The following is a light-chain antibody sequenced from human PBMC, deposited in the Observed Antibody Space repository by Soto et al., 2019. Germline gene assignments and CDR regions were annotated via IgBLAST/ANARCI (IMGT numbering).Light chain of an antibody. CDR2: DIS. CDR3: QQYNNWPS. J-gene: IGKJ5*01. V-gene: IGKV3-15*01. CDR1: QSVSRN. Sequence: EILLTQSPATLSLSPGERATLSCRASQSVSRNLAWYQQRPGQAPRLLIYDISNRAAGVPARLSGSGSETEFTLTIRSMQSEDFAVYFCQQYNNWPSFGHGTRLEIK.